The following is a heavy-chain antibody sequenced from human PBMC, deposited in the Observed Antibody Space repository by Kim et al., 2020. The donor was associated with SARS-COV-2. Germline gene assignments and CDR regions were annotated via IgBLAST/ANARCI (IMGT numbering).Heavy chain of an antibody. J-gene: IGHJ5*02. D-gene: IGHD6-13*01. CDR3: ARGSFQQGFDP. CDR1: GFTFSSYW. Sequence: GGSLRLSCEASGFTFSSYWMNWVRQGPGKGLVWVSRIKSDGSDTHYADSGKGRFTISRDNAKNTLHLQLNSLGVEDTAIYYCARGSFQQGFDPWGQGTLVTVSS. V-gene: IGHV3-74*01. CDR2: IKSDGSDT.